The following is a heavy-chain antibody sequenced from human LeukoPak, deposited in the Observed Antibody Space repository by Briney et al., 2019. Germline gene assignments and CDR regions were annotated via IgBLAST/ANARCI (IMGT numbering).Heavy chain of an antibody. CDR1: SGSISSYY. CDR3: ARGVCTSSYCYAGDYGLDV. J-gene: IGHJ6*02. CDR2: IFSGGIT. Sequence: SETLSLTCTVSSGSISSYYWSWIRQPPGKGLEWIGYIFSGGITNYNPSLKSRTTISLDTSESQFSLTVTPVTAADTAVYYCARGVCTSSYCYAGDYGLDVWGQGTTVTVSS. D-gene: IGHD2-2*01. V-gene: IGHV4-59*08.